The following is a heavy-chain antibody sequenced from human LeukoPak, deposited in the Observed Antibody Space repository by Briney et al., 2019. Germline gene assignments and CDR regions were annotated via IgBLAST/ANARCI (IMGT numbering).Heavy chain of an antibody. J-gene: IGHJ1*01. CDR3: ARGRTGYSSGWYSEYFQH. V-gene: IGHV3-74*01. CDR1: GFTFSSYW. D-gene: IGHD6-19*01. CDR2: INSDGSTT. Sequence: GGSLRLSCAASGFTFSSYWMHWVRQAPGKGLVWVSRINSDGSTTSYADSVKGRFTISRDNAKNTLYLQMNSLRAEDTAVYYCARGRTGYSSGWYSEYFQHWGQGTLVTVSS.